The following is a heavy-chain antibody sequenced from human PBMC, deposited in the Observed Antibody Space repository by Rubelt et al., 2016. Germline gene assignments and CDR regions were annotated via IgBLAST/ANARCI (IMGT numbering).Heavy chain of an antibody. J-gene: IGHJ4*02. CDR2: IWYDGTNK. V-gene: IGHV3-33*01. Sequence: SRSGMHWVRQAPGKGLEWVAVIWYDGTNKYYGDSVKGRFTISRDDSKNTLDLQMNSLRVEDTAVYYCTSDSGLYGFWSGYYRDYWGQGTLVTVSS. D-gene: IGHD3/OR15-3a*01. CDR3: TSDSGLYGFWSGYYRDY. CDR1: SRSG.